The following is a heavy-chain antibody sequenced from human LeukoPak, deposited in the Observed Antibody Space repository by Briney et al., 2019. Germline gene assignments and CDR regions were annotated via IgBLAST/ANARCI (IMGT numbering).Heavy chain of an antibody. CDR2: ISSGGTT. Sequence: GGSLRLSCAASGFTVSSNFMTWVRQAPGKGLEWVSVISSGGTTYYADSVKGRFTISRHISKNTVYLQMNSLRAEDTAVYYCARDRSYGDFAWGYWGQGTLVTVSS. D-gene: IGHD4-17*01. CDR3: ARDRSYGDFAWGY. CDR1: GFTVSSNF. J-gene: IGHJ4*02. V-gene: IGHV3-53*04.